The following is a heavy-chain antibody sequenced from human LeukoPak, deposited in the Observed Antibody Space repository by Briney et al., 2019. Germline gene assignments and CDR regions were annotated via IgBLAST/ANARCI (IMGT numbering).Heavy chain of an antibody. CDR1: GGSFSGYY. D-gene: IGHD2-2*01. CDR2: INHSGST. V-gene: IGHV4-34*01. Sequence: SETLSLTCAVYGGSFSGYYWSWIRQPPGKGLEWIGEINHSGSTNYNPSLKSRVTISVDTSKNQFSLKLSSVTAADTAVYYCARGVVPAAVDYWGQGTLVTVSS. CDR3: ARGVVPAAVDY. J-gene: IGHJ4*02.